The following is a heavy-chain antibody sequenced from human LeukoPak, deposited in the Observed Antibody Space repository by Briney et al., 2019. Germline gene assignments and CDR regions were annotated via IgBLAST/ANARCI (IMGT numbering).Heavy chain of an antibody. Sequence: GGSLRLSCTASGFTFSGHWIHWVRQAPGMGLVWVSRINERGTDSMYAESVKGRFTIFRDNAKNTVYLQMNSLRAEDTAVYYCVRDETLWTLDWWGQGTLVSVSS. D-gene: IGHD1-1*01. J-gene: IGHJ4*02. V-gene: IGHV3-74*03. CDR1: GFTFSGHW. CDR3: VRDETLWTLDW. CDR2: INERGTDS.